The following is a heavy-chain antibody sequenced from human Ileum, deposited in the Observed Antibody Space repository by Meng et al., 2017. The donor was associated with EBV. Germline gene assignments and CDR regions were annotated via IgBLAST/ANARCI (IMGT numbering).Heavy chain of an antibody. CDR2: IYYSGTT. CDR1: GYSISTING. Sequence: QAQLQESGPGLVKPSDTLPLTCAGSGYSISTINGWGWIRQPPGKGLEWIGHIYYSGTTYNHPSLKSRVTMSIDPSKNQFSLKLSSVTAVDTAVYYCARNSESGSYIDYWGLGTLVTVSS. J-gene: IGHJ4*02. D-gene: IGHD1-26*01. V-gene: IGHV4-28*01. CDR3: ARNSESGSYIDY.